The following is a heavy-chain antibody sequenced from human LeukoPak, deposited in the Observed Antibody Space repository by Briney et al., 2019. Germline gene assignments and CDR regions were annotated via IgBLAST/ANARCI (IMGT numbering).Heavy chain of an antibody. V-gene: IGHV1-18*01. D-gene: IGHD3-22*01. CDR2: ISAYNGNT. J-gene: IGHJ4*02. Sequence: ASVKVSCKASGYTFTSYGISWVRQAPGQGLGRMGWISAYNGNTNYAQKLQGRVTMTTDTFTSTAYMELRSLRSDDTAVYYCARGYYYDSSDHVGDYWGQGTLVTVSS. CDR1: GYTFTSYG. CDR3: ARGYYYDSSDHVGDY.